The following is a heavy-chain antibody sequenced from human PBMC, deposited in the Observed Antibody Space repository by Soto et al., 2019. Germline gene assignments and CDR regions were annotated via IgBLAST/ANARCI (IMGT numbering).Heavy chain of an antibody. V-gene: IGHV3-64*01. CDR2: ISTNGGVT. CDR3: ARGNGPSDY. D-gene: IGHD2-8*01. CDR1: GFTFSNHP. Sequence: EVQLVESGGGLVQPGGSLRLSCVAAGFTFSNHPMHWVRQAPGKGLEYVSTISTNGGVTYYANSVKGRFTISRDNSKNTLYLQMGSLRTEDMAVYYCARGNGPSDYWGQGTLVTVSS. J-gene: IGHJ4*02.